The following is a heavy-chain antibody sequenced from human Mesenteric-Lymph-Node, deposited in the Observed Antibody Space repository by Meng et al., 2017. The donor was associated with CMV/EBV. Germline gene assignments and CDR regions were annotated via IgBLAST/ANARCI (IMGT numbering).Heavy chain of an antibody. CDR2: INHSGST. CDR3: ARGCYGGNLGDAFDI. Sequence: ESLKISCAASGFTFKSYAMSWIRQPPGKGLEWIGEINHSGSTNYNPSLKSRVTISVDTSKNQFSLKLSSVTAADTAVYYCARGCYGGNLGDAFDIWGQGTMVTVSS. V-gene: IGHV4-34*01. CDR1: GFTFKSYA. J-gene: IGHJ3*02. D-gene: IGHD4-23*01.